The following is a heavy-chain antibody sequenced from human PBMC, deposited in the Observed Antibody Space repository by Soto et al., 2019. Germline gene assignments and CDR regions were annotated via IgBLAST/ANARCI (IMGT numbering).Heavy chain of an antibody. D-gene: IGHD1-26*01. J-gene: IGHJ4*02. Sequence: SETLSLTCTISGGSVSVYYWSWIRQSTGQGLGWIGYIYASGSPYYNPSLRSRVTISADTSKNQVSLKLTSPTAADTAVYYCARGVGSSPPQYWGRGTLVTVSS. CDR1: GGSVSVYY. CDR3: ARGVGSSPPQY. CDR2: IYASGSP. V-gene: IGHV4-59*02.